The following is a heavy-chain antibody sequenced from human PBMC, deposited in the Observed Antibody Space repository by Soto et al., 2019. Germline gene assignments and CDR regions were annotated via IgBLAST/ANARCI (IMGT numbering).Heavy chain of an antibody. CDR2: IDPSDSYT. V-gene: IGHV5-10-1*01. CDR1: GYSFTSYW. CDR3: ATLQRAYYYGSGTDGMDV. J-gene: IGHJ6*02. D-gene: IGHD3-10*01. Sequence: GESLKISCKGSGYSFTSYWISWVRQMPGKGLEWMGRIDPSDSYTNYSPSFQGHVTISADKSISTAYLQWSSLKASDTAMYYCATLQRAYYYGSGTDGMDVWGQGTKVTDS.